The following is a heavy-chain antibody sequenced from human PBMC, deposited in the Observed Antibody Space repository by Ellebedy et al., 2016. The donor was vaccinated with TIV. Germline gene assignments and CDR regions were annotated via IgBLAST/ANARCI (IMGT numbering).Heavy chain of an antibody. D-gene: IGHD5-18*01. J-gene: IGHJ4*02. CDR2: INHSGST. Sequence: MPSETLSLTCAVYGGSFSGYYWSWIRSPPGKGLEWSGEINHSGSTNYNPSLKRRVTISVDTAKNQFSLKLSSVTAADTALYYCARDRGGYSSSYWGQGTLVTVSS. CDR3: ARDRGGYSSSY. CDR1: GGSFSGYY. V-gene: IGHV4-34*01.